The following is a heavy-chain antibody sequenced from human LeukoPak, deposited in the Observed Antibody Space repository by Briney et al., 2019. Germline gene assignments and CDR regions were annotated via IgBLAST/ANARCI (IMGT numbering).Heavy chain of an antibody. CDR1: GFTFSSYG. D-gene: IGHD5-12*01. CDR3: ARVRSGYYQDY. V-gene: IGHV3-30*03. CDR2: ISYDGSNK. J-gene: IGHJ4*02. Sequence: TGGSLRLSCAASGFTFSSYGMHWVRQAPGKGLEWVAVISYDGSNKYYADSVKGRSTISRDNSKNTLYLQMNSLRAEDTAVYYCARVRSGYYQDYWGQGTLVTVSS.